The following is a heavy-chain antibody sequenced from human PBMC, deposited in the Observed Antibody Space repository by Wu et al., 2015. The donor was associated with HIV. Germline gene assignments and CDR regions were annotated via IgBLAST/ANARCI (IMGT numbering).Heavy chain of an antibody. Sequence: QVQLVQSGAEVKKPGSSVKVSCKASGGTFSSYAISWVRQAPGQGLEWMGGIIPIFGTANYAQKFQGRVTITADESTSTAYMELSSLRSEDTAVYYCARGQNYYDSSGPDAFDIWGQGTMVTVSS. V-gene: IGHV1-69*12. J-gene: IGHJ3*02. CDR3: ARGQNYYDSSGPDAFDI. CDR1: GGTFSSYA. D-gene: IGHD3-22*01. CDR2: IIPIFGTA.